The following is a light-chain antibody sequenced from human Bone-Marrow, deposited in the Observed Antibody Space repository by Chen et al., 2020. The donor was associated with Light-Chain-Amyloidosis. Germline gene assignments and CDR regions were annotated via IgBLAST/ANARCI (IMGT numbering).Light chain of an antibody. CDR3: SSYTITNTLV. J-gene: IGLJ1*01. V-gene: IGLV2-14*01. CDR1: SSDVGGDNH. CDR2: EVT. Sequence: QSALTQPASVSGSPGQSITISCTGTSSDVGGDNHVSWYQKHPDKAPKLMIYEVTNRPSWVPERFSGSKSDNTASLTISVLNPQDDADYFCSSYTITNTLVFGSDTRVTVL.